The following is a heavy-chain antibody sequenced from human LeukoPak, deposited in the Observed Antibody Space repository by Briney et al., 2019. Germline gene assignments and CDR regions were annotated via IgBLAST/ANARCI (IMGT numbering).Heavy chain of an antibody. CDR3: ARRSPLRSVYNKNGSGSYRNWFDP. CDR1: GGSFSGYY. V-gene: IGHV4-34*01. J-gene: IGHJ5*02. CDR2: INHSGST. Sequence: SETLSLTCAVYGGSFSGYYWSWIRQPPGKGLEWIGEINHSGSTNYNPSLKSRVTISVDTSKNQFSLKLSSVTAADTAVYYCARRSPLRSVYNKNGSGSYRNWFDPWGQGTLVTVSS. D-gene: IGHD3-10*01.